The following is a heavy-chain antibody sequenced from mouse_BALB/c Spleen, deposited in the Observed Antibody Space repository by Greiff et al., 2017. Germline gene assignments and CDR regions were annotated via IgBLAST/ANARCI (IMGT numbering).Heavy chain of an antibody. CDR1: GFSLTSYG. V-gene: IGHV2-9*02. CDR2: IWAGGST. J-gene: IGHJ3*01. CDR3: ARDDDGAGLAY. D-gene: IGHD2-3*01. Sequence: VQLQQSGPGLVAPSQSLSITCTVSGFSLTSYGVHWVRQPPGKGLEWLGVIWAGGSTNYNSALMSRLSISKDNSKSQVFLKMNSLQTDDTAMYYCARDDDGAGLAYWGQGTLVTVSA.